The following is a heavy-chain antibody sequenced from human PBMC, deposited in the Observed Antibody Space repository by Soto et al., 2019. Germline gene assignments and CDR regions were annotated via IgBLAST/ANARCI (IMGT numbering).Heavy chain of an antibody. CDR1: GFTFTSSA. V-gene: IGHV1-58*01. D-gene: IGHD6-19*01. Sequence: SVKVSCKASGFTFTSSAVQWVRQARGQRLEWIGWIVVGSGNTNYAQKFQERVTITRDMSTSTAYMELSSLRSEGTAVYYCAANEAVAGFYYYYGMDVWGQGTTVTVS. CDR3: AANEAVAGFYYYYGMDV. CDR2: IVVGSGNT. J-gene: IGHJ6*02.